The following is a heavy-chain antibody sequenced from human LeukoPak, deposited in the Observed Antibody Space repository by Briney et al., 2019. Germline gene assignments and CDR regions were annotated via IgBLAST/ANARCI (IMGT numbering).Heavy chain of an antibody. CDR2: ISPGGETV. J-gene: IGHJ4*02. Sequence: GGSLRLSCAASGFSLSDYHMNWIRQAPGKGLEWLSYISPGGETVYFADSLKGRFTISRDSAKNSLYLQMNSLTDEDTAMYYCAIGRDIAVAGPGGYFDHWGQGTLVTVSS. CDR3: AIGRDIAVAGPGGYFDH. V-gene: IGHV3-11*01. D-gene: IGHD6-19*01. CDR1: GFSLSDYH.